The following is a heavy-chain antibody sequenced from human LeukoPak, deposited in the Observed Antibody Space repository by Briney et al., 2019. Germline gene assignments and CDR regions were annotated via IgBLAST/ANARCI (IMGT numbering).Heavy chain of an antibody. D-gene: IGHD3-9*01. CDR1: GFTFSSYA. CDR2: ISGSGGST. V-gene: IGHV3-23*01. CDR3: AKVPGYGDIFRHSYFDY. Sequence: PGGSLRPSCAASGFTFSSYAMSWVRQAPGKGLEWVSAISGSGGSTYYADSVKGRFTISRDNSKNTLYLQMNSLRAEDTAVYYCAKVPGYGDIFRHSYFDYWGQGTLVTVSS. J-gene: IGHJ4*02.